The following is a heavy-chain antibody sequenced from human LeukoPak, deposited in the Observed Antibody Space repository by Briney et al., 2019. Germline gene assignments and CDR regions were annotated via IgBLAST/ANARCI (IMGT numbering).Heavy chain of an antibody. CDR2: ISTSSRSI. CDR3: ARHHYDSGAYYDY. Sequence: GGSLRLSCAASGFIFSTYRMTWVRQAPGKGLEWVSSISTSSRSIYYADSVKGRFTISRDNARDSLYLQMNSLRAEDTAVYYCARHHYDSGAYYDYWGQGTLVTVSS. J-gene: IGHJ4*02. V-gene: IGHV3-21*01. CDR1: GFIFSTYR. D-gene: IGHD3-22*01.